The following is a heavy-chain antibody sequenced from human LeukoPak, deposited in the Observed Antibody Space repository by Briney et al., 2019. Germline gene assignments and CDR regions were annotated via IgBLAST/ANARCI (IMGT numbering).Heavy chain of an antibody. V-gene: IGHV3-30*03. CDR1: GFTFSSYG. CDR3: ARDYDFWSGYYIYYYYGMDV. D-gene: IGHD3-3*01. Sequence: GGSLRLSCAASGFTFSSYGMHWVRQAPGKGLEWVAVISYDGSNKYYADSVKGRFTISRDNSKNTLYLQMNSLRAEDTAVYYCARDYDFWSGYYIYYYYGMDVWGQGTTVTVSS. J-gene: IGHJ6*02. CDR2: ISYDGSNK.